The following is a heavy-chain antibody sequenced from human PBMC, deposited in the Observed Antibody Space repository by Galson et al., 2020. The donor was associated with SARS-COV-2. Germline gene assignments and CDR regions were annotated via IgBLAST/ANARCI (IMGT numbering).Heavy chain of an antibody. CDR2: IYWNDDK. Sequence: SGPTLVKPTQTLTLTCTFSGFSLSTSGVGVGWIRQPPGKALEWLALIYWNDDKRYSPSLKSRLTITKDTSKNQVVLTMTNMDPVDTATYYCAHRLTYYDFWSGYDRPMVNWFDPWGQGTLVTVSS. J-gene: IGHJ5*02. CDR3: AHRLTYYDFWSGYDRPMVNWFDP. D-gene: IGHD3-3*01. V-gene: IGHV2-5*01. CDR1: GFSLSTSGVG.